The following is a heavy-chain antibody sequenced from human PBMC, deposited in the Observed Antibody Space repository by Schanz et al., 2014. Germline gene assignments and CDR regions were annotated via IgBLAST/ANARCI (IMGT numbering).Heavy chain of an antibody. D-gene: IGHD3-22*01. J-gene: IGHJ5*02. Sequence: QVQLVQSGAEVKKPGASVKVSCKASGYTFTDYGLNWVRQAPGQGLEWMGWISAYTNNTNYAQKVQGRVTMTTDTSTGTAYMELRSLRSDDTAVYYCARGVRRGDGKNGYYNWFDPWGQGTLVTVSS. CDR3: ARGVRRGDGKNGYYNWFDP. CDR2: ISAYTNNT. CDR1: GYTFTDYG. V-gene: IGHV1-18*01.